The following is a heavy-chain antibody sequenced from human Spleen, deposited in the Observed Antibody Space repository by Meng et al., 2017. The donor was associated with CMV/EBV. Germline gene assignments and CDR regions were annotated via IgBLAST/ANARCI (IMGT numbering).Heavy chain of an antibody. J-gene: IGHJ4*02. CDR3: AKGRGITGPYYFDY. V-gene: IGHV3-30*14. Sequence: GESLKISCAASGFTFSSYAMHWVRQAPGKGLEWVAVISYDGSNKYYADSVKGRFTISREKAKNSLYLQMNSLRAEDTAVYYCAKGRGITGPYYFDYWGQGTLVTVSS. CDR2: ISYDGSNK. D-gene: IGHD1-20*01. CDR1: GFTFSSYA.